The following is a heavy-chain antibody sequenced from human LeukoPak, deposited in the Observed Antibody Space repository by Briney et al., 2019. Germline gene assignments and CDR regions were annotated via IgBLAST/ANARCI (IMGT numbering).Heavy chain of an antibody. Sequence: PGGSLRLSCAASGFSFNNYAMGWVRQAPGKGLEWVSIIIASSGSTFYADSVKGRFTISRDNSKNTLYLQMNSLRVEDTAVYYCVKGGYDFVEVAYFDFWGQGTLVTVFS. V-gene: IGHV3-23*01. J-gene: IGHJ4*02. CDR1: GFSFNNYA. D-gene: IGHD5-12*01. CDR2: IIASSGST. CDR3: VKGGYDFVEVAYFDF.